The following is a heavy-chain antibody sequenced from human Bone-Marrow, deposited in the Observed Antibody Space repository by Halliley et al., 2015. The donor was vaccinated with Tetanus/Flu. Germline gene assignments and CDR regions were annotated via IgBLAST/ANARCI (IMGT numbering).Heavy chain of an antibody. CDR1: GGSVNDGNYY. J-gene: IGHJ4*02. CDR2: IYYTGGT. CDR3: ARVGYDRCLDN. D-gene: IGHD5-12*01. V-gene: IGHV4-61*01. Sequence: TLSLTCTVSGGSVNDGNYYWSWIRQPPGKRLEWMGFIYYTGGTTDNPSLKSRVTMSVDTPKNQFSLRLWSVTSADTAVYYCARVGYDRCLDNRGQGTLVTVSS.